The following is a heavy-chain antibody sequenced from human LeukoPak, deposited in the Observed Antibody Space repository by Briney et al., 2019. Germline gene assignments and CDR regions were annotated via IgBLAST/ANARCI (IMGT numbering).Heavy chain of an antibody. J-gene: IGHJ4*02. CDR2: MNPNSGNT. V-gene: IGHV1-8*03. CDR1: GYTFTSYD. Sequence: ASVKVSCKASGYTFTSYDINWVRQATGQGLEWMGWMNPNSGNTGYAQKFQGRVTITRNTSISTAYMELSSLRSEDTAVYYCARGGPNRSGWTLDHWGQGTLVTVSS. CDR3: ARGGPNRSGWTLDH. D-gene: IGHD6-19*01.